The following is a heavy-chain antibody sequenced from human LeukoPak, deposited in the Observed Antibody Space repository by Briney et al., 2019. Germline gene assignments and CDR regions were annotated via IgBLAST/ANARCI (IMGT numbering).Heavy chain of an antibody. CDR2: IYYSGST. CDR1: GGSISSSSYY. J-gene: IGHJ6*02. CDR3: ARGWYSNSNYYYYYGMDV. D-gene: IGHD4-11*01. Sequence: MSSETLSLTCTVSGGSISSSSYYWGWIRQPPGKGLEWIGGIYYSGSTYYNPSLKSRVTISVDTSKNQFSLKLSSVTAADTAVYYCARGWYSNSNYYYYYGMDVWGQGTTVTVSS. V-gene: IGHV4-39*01.